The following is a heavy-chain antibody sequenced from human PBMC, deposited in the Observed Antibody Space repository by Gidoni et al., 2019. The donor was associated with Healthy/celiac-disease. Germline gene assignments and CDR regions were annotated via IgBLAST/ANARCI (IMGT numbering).Heavy chain of an antibody. D-gene: IGHD3-3*01. CDR2: INPNSGGT. V-gene: IGHV1-2*02. CDR1: GYTFTGYY. J-gene: IGHJ6*02. CDR3: ARDLHDFWSGYYSYYYYGMDV. Sequence: QVQPVQSGAEVKKPGASVKVSCKASGYTFTGYYMPWVRQAPGQGLEWMGWINPNSGGTNYAQKFQGRVTMTSDTSISTAYMELSRLRSDDTAVYYCARDLHDFWSGYYSYYYYGMDVWGQGTTVTVSS.